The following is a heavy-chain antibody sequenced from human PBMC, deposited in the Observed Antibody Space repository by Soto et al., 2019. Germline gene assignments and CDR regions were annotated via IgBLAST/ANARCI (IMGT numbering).Heavy chain of an antibody. CDR3: AKGRSYYYYYGVDV. CDR2: IDPSDSYT. Sequence: GESLKISCKGSGYSFTSYWISWVRQMPGKGLEWMGRIDPSDSYTNYSPSFQGHVTISADKSISTLYLQMNSLRAEDTALYYCAKGRSYYYYYGVDVWGQGTTVTVSS. J-gene: IGHJ6*02. V-gene: IGHV5-10-1*01. CDR1: GYSFTSYW.